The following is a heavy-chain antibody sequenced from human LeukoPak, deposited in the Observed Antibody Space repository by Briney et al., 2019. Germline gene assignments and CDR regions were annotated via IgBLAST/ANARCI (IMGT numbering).Heavy chain of an antibody. J-gene: IGHJ3*02. V-gene: IGHV3-48*03. D-gene: IGHD6-19*01. CDR1: GFTFSSYE. CDR3: ARTWDSSGWYRGVDAFDI. CDR2: ISSSGSTI. Sequence: GGSLRLSCAASGFTFSSYEMNWVRQAPGKGLEWVSYISSSGSTIYYADSVKGRFTISRDNAENSLYLQMNSLRAEDTAVYYCARTWDSSGWYRGVDAFDIWGQGTMVTVSS.